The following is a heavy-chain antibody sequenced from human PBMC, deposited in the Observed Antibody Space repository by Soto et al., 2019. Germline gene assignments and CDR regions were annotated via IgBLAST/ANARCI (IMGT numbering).Heavy chain of an antibody. CDR1: GFRFSDYY. D-gene: IGHD2-2*01. CDR3: ARGNALYDY. J-gene: IGHJ4*02. CDR2: IRSSDNTR. V-gene: IGHV3-11*01. Sequence: LRLSCAASGFRFSDYYMSWIRQAPGKGLEWVSYIRSSDNTRYYADSVKGRFTISRDNAKNSLYLQMNSLRAEDTAVYYCARGNALYDYWGQGILVTSPQ.